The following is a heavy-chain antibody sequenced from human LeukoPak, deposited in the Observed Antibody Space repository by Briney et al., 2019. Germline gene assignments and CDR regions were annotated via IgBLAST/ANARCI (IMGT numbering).Heavy chain of an antibody. CDR1: GFTVSSNY. D-gene: IGHD5-24*01. V-gene: IGHV3-53*01. CDR2: IYVGGST. J-gene: IGHJ4*02. CDR3: AGAHGYSYLYY. Sequence: GGSLRLSCAASGFTVSSNYMSWVRQAPGKGLEWVSVIYVGGSTYYADSVKGRFTISRDNSKNTLYLQMNSLRAEDTAVYYCAGAHGYSYLYYWGQGTLVTVSS.